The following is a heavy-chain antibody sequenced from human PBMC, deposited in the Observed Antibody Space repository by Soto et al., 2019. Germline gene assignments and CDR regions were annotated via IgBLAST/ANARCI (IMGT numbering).Heavy chain of an antibody. CDR1: GFTFSPNS. D-gene: IGHD1-26*01. V-gene: IGHV3-48*01. Sequence: PGGSLRLSCAASGFTFSPNSMNWVRQAPGKGLEWISYITGSSSAIHYADSVRGRFTISRDNAKNSVYLQMNSLRGEDTAVYYCARDTKWAFDYWGQGTLVTVSS. CDR2: ITGSSSAI. CDR3: ARDTKWAFDY. J-gene: IGHJ4*02.